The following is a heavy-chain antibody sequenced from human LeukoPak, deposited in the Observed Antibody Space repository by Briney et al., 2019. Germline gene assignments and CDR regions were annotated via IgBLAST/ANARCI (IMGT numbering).Heavy chain of an antibody. V-gene: IGHV1-8*01. Sequence: ASVKVSCKASGYTFTSCDINWVRQATGQGLEWMGWMNPKSGNTGYAQKFQGKVTMTRDTSISTAYMEVSSLTFEDTAIYYCARINGLPDYWGQGTLVTVSS. J-gene: IGHJ4*02. D-gene: IGHD2-8*01. CDR3: ARINGLPDY. CDR1: GYTFTSCD. CDR2: MNPKSGNT.